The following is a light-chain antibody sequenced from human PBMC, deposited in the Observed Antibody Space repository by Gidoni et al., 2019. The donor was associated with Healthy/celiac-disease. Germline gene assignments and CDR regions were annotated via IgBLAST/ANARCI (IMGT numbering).Light chain of an antibody. Sequence: IVLTQSPATLSLSPGESATLSCRASQSVCNYLAWYQQKPGQAPRLLIYDASNRATGIPARFSGSGSGTDFTLTISSLEPEDFAVYYCQQRSNWPLTFGGGTKVEIK. J-gene: IGKJ4*01. CDR3: QQRSNWPLT. CDR1: QSVCNY. V-gene: IGKV3-11*01. CDR2: DAS.